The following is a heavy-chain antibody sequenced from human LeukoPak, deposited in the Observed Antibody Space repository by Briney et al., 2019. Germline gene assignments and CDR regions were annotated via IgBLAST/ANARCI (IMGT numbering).Heavy chain of an antibody. D-gene: IGHD2-2*01. J-gene: IGHJ4*02. Sequence: SETLSLTCAVYSGSFSGYYWSWIRQPPGKGLEWIGEINHSGSTNYNPSLKSRVTISVDTSKNQFSLKLSSVTAADTAVYYCARGSGYYQYYFDYWGQGTLVTVSS. V-gene: IGHV4-34*01. CDR2: INHSGST. CDR3: ARGSGYYQYYFDY. CDR1: SGSFSGYY.